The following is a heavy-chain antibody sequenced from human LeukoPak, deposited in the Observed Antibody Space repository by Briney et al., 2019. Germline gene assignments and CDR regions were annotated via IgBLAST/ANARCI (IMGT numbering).Heavy chain of an antibody. D-gene: IGHD3-22*01. Sequence: GGSLRLSCAASGFTFSSYSMNWVRQAPGKGLEWVSSISSSSYIYYADSVKGRFTISRDNAKNSLYLQMNSLRAEDTAVYYCARGVTYYYDSSGYWGQGTLATVSS. CDR3: ARGVTYYYDSSGY. J-gene: IGHJ4*02. CDR2: ISSSSYI. CDR1: GFTFSSYS. V-gene: IGHV3-21*01.